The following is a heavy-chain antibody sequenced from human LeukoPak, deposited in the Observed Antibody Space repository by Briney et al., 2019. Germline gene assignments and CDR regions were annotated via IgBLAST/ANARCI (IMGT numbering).Heavy chain of an antibody. CDR1: GGSISSYY. Sequence: SETLSLTCTVSGGSISSYYWSWIRQPPGKGLEWIGYIYYSGSTNYNPSLKSRVTISVDTSKNQFSLKLSSVTAADTAVYYCARETGGYKFDYWGQGTLVTASS. CDR3: ARETGGYKFDY. V-gene: IGHV4-59*01. J-gene: IGHJ4*02. D-gene: IGHD5-24*01. CDR2: IYYSGST.